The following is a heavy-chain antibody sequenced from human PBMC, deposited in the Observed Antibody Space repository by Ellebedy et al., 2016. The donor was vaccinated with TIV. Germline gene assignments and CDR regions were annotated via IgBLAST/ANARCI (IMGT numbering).Heavy chain of an antibody. J-gene: IGHJ3*02. CDR1: GYSFTTYW. Sequence: KVSCKGSGYSFTTYWIGWVRQMPGQGLEWMGSIYPGDSETKYSPSFQGQVTISVDKSSTTVYLQRNSLRASDTAIYYCARHGLYSGDAYNNWGQGTMVTVSS. CDR3: ARHGLYSGDAYNN. V-gene: IGHV5-51*01. CDR2: IYPGDSET. D-gene: IGHD5-12*01.